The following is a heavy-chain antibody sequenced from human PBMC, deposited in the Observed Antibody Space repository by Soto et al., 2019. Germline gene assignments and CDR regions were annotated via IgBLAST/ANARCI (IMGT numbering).Heavy chain of an antibody. Sequence: PGGSLRLSCAASGFTFSTYSMNWLRQAPGKGLEWVSSISGSGNYTHYADFLRGRFTTSRDNAKTSLYLQMNSLRAEDTAVYYCAREGINNYNEYYFDSWGQGTVVTVSS. CDR1: GFTFSTYS. CDR2: ISGSGNYT. CDR3: AREGINNYNEYYFDS. D-gene: IGHD4-4*01. J-gene: IGHJ4*02. V-gene: IGHV3-21*01.